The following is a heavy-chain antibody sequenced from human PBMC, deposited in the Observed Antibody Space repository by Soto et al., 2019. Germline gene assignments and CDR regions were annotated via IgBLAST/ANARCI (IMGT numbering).Heavy chain of an antibody. Sequence: QITLKESGPTLVKPTQTLTLTCTFSGFSLSTSGVGVGWIRQPPGKALEWLALIYWDYDKRYSPSLKSRLTITKDTSKNQVVLTMTNMDPVDPATYYCAHTGSYCSGGSCYVYAFDIWCQWTMVTVSS. CDR2: IYWDYDK. V-gene: IGHV2-5*02. CDR1: GFSLSTSGVG. CDR3: AHTGSYCSGGSCYVYAFDI. D-gene: IGHD2-15*01. J-gene: IGHJ3*02.